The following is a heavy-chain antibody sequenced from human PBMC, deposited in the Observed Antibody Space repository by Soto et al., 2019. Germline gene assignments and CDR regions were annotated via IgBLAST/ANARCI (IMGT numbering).Heavy chain of an antibody. CDR2: IRGQNGDT. V-gene: IGHV1-18*04. J-gene: IGHJ4*02. CDR3: ARDGYSERYTRPNYFDS. CDR1: GYTFTNYG. D-gene: IGHD1-26*01. Sequence: QVQLVQSGPEVKKAGASVKVSCKTSGYTFTNYGISWVRQAPGQGLEWMAWIRGQNGDTNFAQRFRGRVTLTKDSSTSTVYIEMTSLRSDDTAVYYCARDGYSERYTRPNYFDSWGQGTQVSVSS.